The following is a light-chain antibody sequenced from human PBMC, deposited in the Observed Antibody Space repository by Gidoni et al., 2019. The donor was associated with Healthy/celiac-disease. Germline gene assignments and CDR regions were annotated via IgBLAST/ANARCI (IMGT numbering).Light chain of an antibody. V-gene: IGKV1-39*01. Sequence: DIQMTQSPSSLSASVEARVTITCRASQSISSYLNWYQQKPGKAPKLLIYAAYSLQSGVPSRFSGSGSGTDFTLTISSLQPEDFATYYCQQSYSTPRTFGQGTKVEIK. CDR2: AAY. J-gene: IGKJ1*01. CDR3: QQSYSTPRT. CDR1: QSISSY.